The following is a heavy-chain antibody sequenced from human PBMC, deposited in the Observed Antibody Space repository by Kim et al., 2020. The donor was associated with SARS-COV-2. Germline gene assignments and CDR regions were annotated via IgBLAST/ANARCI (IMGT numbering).Heavy chain of an antibody. CDR3: ARQLYSSGPGDY. V-gene: IGHV4-39*01. D-gene: IGHD6-25*01. J-gene: IGHJ4*02. Sequence: YYNPSLKSRVTISVDTSKNQFSLKLSSVTAADTSVYYCARQLYSSGPGDYWGQGTLVTVSS.